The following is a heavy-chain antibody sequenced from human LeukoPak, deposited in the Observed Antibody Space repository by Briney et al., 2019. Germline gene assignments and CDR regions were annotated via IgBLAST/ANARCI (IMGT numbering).Heavy chain of an antibody. D-gene: IGHD6-13*01. CDR2: IYYRGRT. CDR1: GASISRSTYH. Sequence: SETLSLTCNVSGASISRSTYHWGWIRQPPGKGLEWIASIYYRGRTYYNPSLKSRVTISVDTSKNQFSLKLSSVTAADTAVYYCARYIAAAGTTGDWGQGTLVTGSS. V-gene: IGHV4-39*07. J-gene: IGHJ4*02. CDR3: ARYIAAAGTTGD.